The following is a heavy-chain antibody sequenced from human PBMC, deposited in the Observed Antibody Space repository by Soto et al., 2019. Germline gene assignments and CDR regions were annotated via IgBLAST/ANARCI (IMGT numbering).Heavy chain of an antibody. V-gene: IGHV4-4*02. J-gene: IGHJ3*01. D-gene: IGHD3-9*01. CDR2: ISHSGTS. CDR1: GGSLSSSHW. Sequence: QVELQESGPGLVKPSGTLSLTCAVSGGSLSSSHWWTWVRQSPGKGLEYIGEISHSGTSNSTPSLKSRVTLSVDKSKNHFSLTLTSVTAADTAVYYCARVVLTITRGAFDAWGQGTLVIVSS. CDR3: ARVVLTITRGAFDA.